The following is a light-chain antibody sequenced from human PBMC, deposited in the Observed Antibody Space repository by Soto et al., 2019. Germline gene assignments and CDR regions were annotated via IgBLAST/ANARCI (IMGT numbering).Light chain of an antibody. CDR2: DHN. CDR3: QSYDSSLSGFYV. J-gene: IGLJ1*01. CDR1: SSNIGAGYD. Sequence: QSVLTQPPSVSGAPGQRVTISCTGSSSNIGAGYDVHWYQQLPGTAPKLLIYDHNNRPSGVPDRFSGSKSGTSASLAITGLQAEDEGDYYCQSYDSSLSGFYVFGTGTKVTVL. V-gene: IGLV1-40*01.